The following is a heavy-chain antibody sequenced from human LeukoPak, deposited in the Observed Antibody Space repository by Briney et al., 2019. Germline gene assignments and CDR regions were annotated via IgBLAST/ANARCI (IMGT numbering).Heavy chain of an antibody. Sequence: GGSLRLSCAASGFTFSSYAMHWVRQAPGKGLEGVAVISYDGKHIFYADSVKGRVTISRDNDKNTLYLQMNSLTTEDTAVYYCARCGGDCYTSTQGFDYWGQGTLVTVSS. CDR2: ISYDGKHI. CDR3: ARCGGDCYTSTQGFDY. D-gene: IGHD2-21*02. V-gene: IGHV3-30*04. J-gene: IGHJ4*02. CDR1: GFTFSSYA.